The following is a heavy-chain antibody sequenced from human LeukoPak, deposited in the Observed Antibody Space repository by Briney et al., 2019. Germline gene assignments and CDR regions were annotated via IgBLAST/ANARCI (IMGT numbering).Heavy chain of an antibody. CDR3: ARGARYSSGWYEY. Sequence: PSETLSLTCAVYGGSFSGYYWSWIRQPPGKGLEWIGEINHSGSTNYNPSLKSRVTISVDTSKNQFSLKLSSVTAADTAVYYCARGARYSSGWYEYWGQGTLVTVSS. J-gene: IGHJ4*02. D-gene: IGHD6-19*01. CDR2: INHSGST. V-gene: IGHV4-34*01. CDR1: GGSFSGYY.